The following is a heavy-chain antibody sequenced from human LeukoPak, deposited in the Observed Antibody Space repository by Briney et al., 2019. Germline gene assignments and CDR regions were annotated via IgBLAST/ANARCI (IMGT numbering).Heavy chain of an antibody. CDR2: IIPIFGTA. CDR1: GGTFSSCA. J-gene: IGHJ4*02. V-gene: IGHV1-69*13. D-gene: IGHD1-26*01. CDR3: ATSFLDLVPEWELPYYFDY. Sequence: SVKVSCKASGGTFSSCAISWVRQAPGQGLEWMGGIIPIFGTANYAQKFQGRVTITADESTSTAYMELSSLRSEDTAVYYCATSFLDLVPEWELPYYFDYWGQGTLVTVSS.